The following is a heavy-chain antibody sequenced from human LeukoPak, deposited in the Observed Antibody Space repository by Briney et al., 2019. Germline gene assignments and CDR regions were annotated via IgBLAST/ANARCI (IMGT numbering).Heavy chain of an antibody. CDR2: IDPSDSDT. CDR3: ARHVNWRSGQSWFDP. D-gene: IGHD3-10*01. CDR1: GYSFTSYW. J-gene: IGHJ5*02. Sequence: GESLKISCKASGYSFTSYWISWVRQMPGEGLEWMGRIDPSDSDTNYSPLFQGHVTMSADKSISTAYLQWSSLKASDTAMYFCARHVNWRSGQSWFDPWGQGTLVTVSS. V-gene: IGHV5-10-1*01.